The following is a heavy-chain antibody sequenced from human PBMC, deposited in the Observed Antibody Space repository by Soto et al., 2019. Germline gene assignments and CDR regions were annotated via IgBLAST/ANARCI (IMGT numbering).Heavy chain of an antibody. CDR3: VRDTAGGSGSRDN. CDR2: ISSSSSTI. J-gene: IGHJ4*02. CDR1: GFTFSSYN. V-gene: IGHV3-48*01. Sequence: EVQLVESGGGLIQPGGSLRLSCAASGFTFSSYNMNWVRQAPGKGLEWLSYISSSSSTIYYADSVKGRFTISRDNAKNSLYLQMNSLIVEDTAVYYCVRDTAGGSGSRDNWCQGTLVTVSS. D-gene: IGHD3-10*01.